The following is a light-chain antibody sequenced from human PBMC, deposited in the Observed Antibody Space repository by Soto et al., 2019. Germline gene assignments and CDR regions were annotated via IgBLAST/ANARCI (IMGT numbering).Light chain of an antibody. CDR3: QSYDTSLSGSVV. CDR2: GNS. J-gene: IGLJ2*01. CDR1: SSNIGAGYD. Sequence: QSVLTQPPSVSGAPGQRVTISCTGSSSNIGAGYDVHWYQHLPGTAPKLLIYGNSNRPSWVPDRFSGSKSGTSASLAITGLQAEDEADYYCQSYDTSLSGSVVFGGGTKLTVL. V-gene: IGLV1-40*01.